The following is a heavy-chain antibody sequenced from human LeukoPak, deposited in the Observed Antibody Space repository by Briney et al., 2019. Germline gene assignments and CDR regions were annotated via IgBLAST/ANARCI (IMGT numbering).Heavy chain of an antibody. CDR2: ISAYNGNT. CDR3: ARARRIAAAGKLDY. J-gene: IGHJ4*02. D-gene: IGHD6-13*01. Sequence: GASVKVSCKASGYTFTSYGISWVRQAPGQGLEWMGWISAYNGNTNYAQKPQGRVTMTTDTSTSTAYMELRSLRSDDTAVYYCARARRIAAAGKLDYWGQGTLVTVSS. CDR1: GYTFTSYG. V-gene: IGHV1-18*01.